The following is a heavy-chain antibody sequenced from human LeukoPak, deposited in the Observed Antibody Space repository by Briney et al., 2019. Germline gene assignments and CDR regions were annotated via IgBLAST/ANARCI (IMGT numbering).Heavy chain of an antibody. V-gene: IGHV2-5*01. CDR3: AHCTYYDFWSGYPSNFDY. CDR2: IYWNDDK. J-gene: IGHJ4*02. D-gene: IGHD3-3*01. CDR1: GFSLSTSGVG. Sequence: SGPTLVNPTQTLTLTCTFSGFSLSTSGVGVGWIRQPPGKALEWLALIYWNDDKRYSPSLKSRLTITKDTSKNQVVLTMTNMDPVDTATYYCAHCTYYDFWSGYPSNFDYWGQGTLVTVSS.